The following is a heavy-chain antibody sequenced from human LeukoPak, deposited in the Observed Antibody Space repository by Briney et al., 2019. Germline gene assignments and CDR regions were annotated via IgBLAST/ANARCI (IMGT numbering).Heavy chain of an antibody. J-gene: IGHJ4*02. D-gene: IGHD3-3*01. CDR2: IKQDGSEK. Sequence: GGSLRLSCAGSGFTFSTYWMSWVRQAPGKGLEWVANIKQDGSEKYYVDTVKGRFTISRDNAKNSLYLQMNSLRAEDTAVYYCARDRNTDFWSGYYTNYFDYWGQGTLSPSPQ. CDR3: ARDRNTDFWSGYYTNYFDY. V-gene: IGHV3-7*01. CDR1: GFTFSTYW.